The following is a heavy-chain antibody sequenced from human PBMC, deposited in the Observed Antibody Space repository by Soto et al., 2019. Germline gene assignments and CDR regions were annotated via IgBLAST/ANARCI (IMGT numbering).Heavy chain of an antibody. CDR1: GDTIRSDY. J-gene: IGHJ4*02. V-gene: IGHV4-59*12. CDR2: IYHSGST. D-gene: IGHD2-2*01. CDR3: ARVPDY. Sequence: PSETLSLTCSVSGDTIRSDYWNWIRQPPGKRLEWIGYIYHSGSTYYNPSLKSRVTISVDRSKNQFSLKLSSVTAADTAVYYCARVPDYWGQGTLVTVS.